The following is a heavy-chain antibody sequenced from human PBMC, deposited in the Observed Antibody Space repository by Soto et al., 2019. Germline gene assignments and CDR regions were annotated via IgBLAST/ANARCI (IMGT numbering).Heavy chain of an antibody. V-gene: IGHV1-69*12. Sequence: QVQLAQSGAEMKEPGSSVKVSCKTSGGTFSSSAIRWLRQAPGQGLEWMGGIIPLFRTPDYAQKFQGRVTIAADESTSTAYIELNSLRSEDTAVYYCARDNDRLQLGGNYYYILDVWGQGTTITVSS. CDR1: GGTFSSSA. J-gene: IGHJ6*02. CDR3: ARDNDRLQLGGNYYYILDV. CDR2: IIPLFRTP. D-gene: IGHD4-4*01.